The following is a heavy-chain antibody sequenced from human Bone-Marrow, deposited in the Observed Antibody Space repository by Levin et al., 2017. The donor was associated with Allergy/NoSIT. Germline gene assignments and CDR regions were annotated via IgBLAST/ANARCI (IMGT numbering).Heavy chain of an antibody. CDR1: GYTFTGYY. CDR2: INPNSGGT. D-gene: IGHD3-10*01. Sequence: GESLKISCKASGYTFTGYYMHWVRQAPGQGLEWMGWINPNSGGTNYAQKFQGRVTMTRDTSISTAYMELSRLRSDDTAVYYCARPLLWFGDYSLWFDPWGQGTLVTVSS. J-gene: IGHJ5*02. V-gene: IGHV1-2*02. CDR3: ARPLLWFGDYSLWFDP.